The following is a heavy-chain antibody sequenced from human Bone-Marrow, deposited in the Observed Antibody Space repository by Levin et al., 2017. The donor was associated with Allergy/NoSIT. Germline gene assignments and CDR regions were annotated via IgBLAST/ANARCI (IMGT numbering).Heavy chain of an antibody. CDR3: VRDQSTTWYGGIDL. V-gene: IGHV1-3*01. D-gene: IGHD6-13*01. CDR1: GYTFSTNG. CDR2: INVGSGDT. J-gene: IGHJ5*02. Sequence: ASVKVSCKASGYTFSTNGIHWVRQAPGQRPEWMGWINVGSGDTEYSRKFQGRVTITRDTSANTAYMDLGDLRFEDTAVYYCVRDQSTTWYGGIDLWGQGTLVSVSS.